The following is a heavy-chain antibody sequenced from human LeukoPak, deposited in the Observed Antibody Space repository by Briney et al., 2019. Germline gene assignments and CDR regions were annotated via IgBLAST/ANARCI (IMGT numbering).Heavy chain of an antibody. D-gene: IGHD2-15*01. CDR3: ATRRGGPYPYYFDH. J-gene: IGHJ4*02. Sequence: PSETLSLTCAVYGDSFSGYYWSWIRQSPGTRLEWIGEVNDRGTTNYNPNLKSRGTISVVTSSNQFSLKLTSVTAADTALYFWATRRGGPYPYYFDHWDQGALVTVSS. CDR1: GDSFSGYY. V-gene: IGHV4-34*01. CDR2: VNDRGTT.